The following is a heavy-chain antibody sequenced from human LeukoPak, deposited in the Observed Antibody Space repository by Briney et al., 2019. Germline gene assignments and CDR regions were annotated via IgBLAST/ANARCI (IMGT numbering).Heavy chain of an antibody. D-gene: IGHD3-10*01. CDR2: ISGSGGST. CDR3: AKDRAGSYYTFFDY. CDR1: GFTFSSYA. V-gene: IGHV3-23*01. Sequence: PGGSLRLSCAAPGFTFSSYAMSWVRQAPGKGLEWVSAISGSGGSTYYADSVKGRFTISRDNSKNTLYLQMNSLRAEDTAVYYCAKDRAGSYYTFFDYWGQGTLVTVSS. J-gene: IGHJ4*02.